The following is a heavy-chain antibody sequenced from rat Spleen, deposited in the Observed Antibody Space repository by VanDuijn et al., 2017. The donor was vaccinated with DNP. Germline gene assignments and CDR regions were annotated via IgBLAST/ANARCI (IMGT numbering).Heavy chain of an antibody. CDR1: GFTFSNYG. V-gene: IGHV5-29*01. CDR3: ARPKVIFGSFDY. J-gene: IGHJ2*01. D-gene: IGHD4-6*01. Sequence: EVQLVESGGGLVQPGRSLKLSCAASGFTFSNYGMAWVRQAPTKGLEWVATISYDGSSTYYRDSVKGRFTISRDNAKSTLYLQMDSLRSEDTATYYCARPKVIFGSFDYWGQGVMVTVSS. CDR2: ISYDGSST.